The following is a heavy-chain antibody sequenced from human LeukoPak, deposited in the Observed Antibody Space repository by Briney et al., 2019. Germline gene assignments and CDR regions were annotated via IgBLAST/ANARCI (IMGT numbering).Heavy chain of an antibody. CDR1: GGSISSSSYY. CDR2: IYYSGST. V-gene: IGHV4-39*07. J-gene: IGHJ3*02. CDR3: ARDGALGGYCSSTSCYRAFDI. Sequence: PSETPSLTCTVSGGSISSSSYYWGWIRQPPGKGLEWIGSIYYSGSTYYNPSLKSRVTISADTSKNQFSLKLSSVTAADTAVYYCARDGALGGYCSSTSCYRAFDIWGQGTMVTVSS. D-gene: IGHD2-2*01.